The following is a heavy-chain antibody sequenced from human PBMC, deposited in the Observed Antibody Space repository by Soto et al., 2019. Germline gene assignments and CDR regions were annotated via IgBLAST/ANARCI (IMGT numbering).Heavy chain of an antibody. V-gene: IGHV4-39*02. CDR1: GASIRSSTYQ. J-gene: IGHJ6*02. CDR2: AYYSEST. Sequence: QLQLQESGPGLVKPSETLSLTCTVSGASIRSSTYQWGWIRQPPGGGLEWIGSAYYSESTYYSPSLKSRVTISVDTSKNQFSLKVSSVTAADTAVYYCTRDPYVLRFLEWLPPGGEYAMDVWGQGTTVTVSS. D-gene: IGHD3-3*01. CDR3: TRDPYVLRFLEWLPPGGEYAMDV.